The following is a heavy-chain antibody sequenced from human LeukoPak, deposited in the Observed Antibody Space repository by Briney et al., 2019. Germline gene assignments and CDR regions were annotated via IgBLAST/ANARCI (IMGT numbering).Heavy chain of an antibody. J-gene: IGHJ4*02. CDR1: GXTFDSYA. D-gene: IGHD5-12*01. V-gene: IGHV3-23*01. CDR2: ISSTGAGT. Sequence: GSLRLXXXASGXTFDSYAMSWVRQAPGKGLEWVSAISSTGAGTYYADSVKGRFTISRDNSKNTLYLQMNGLRAEDTAVYYCAKGGIYAFDYWGQGTLVTVSS. CDR3: AKGGIYAFDY.